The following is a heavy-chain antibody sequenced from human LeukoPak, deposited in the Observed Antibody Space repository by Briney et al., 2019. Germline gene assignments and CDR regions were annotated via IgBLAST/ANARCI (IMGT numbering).Heavy chain of an antibody. CDR3: ARDPYYYDSSGSQRGDAFDT. D-gene: IGHD3-22*01. Sequence: SETLSLTCTVSGYSISSGYYWGWIRQPPGKGLEWIGSIYHSGSTYYNPSLKSRVTISVDTSKNQFSLKLSSVTAADTAVYYCARDPYYYDSSGSQRGDAFDTWGQGTMVTVSS. CDR1: GYSISSGYY. CDR2: IYHSGST. J-gene: IGHJ3*02. V-gene: IGHV4-38-2*02.